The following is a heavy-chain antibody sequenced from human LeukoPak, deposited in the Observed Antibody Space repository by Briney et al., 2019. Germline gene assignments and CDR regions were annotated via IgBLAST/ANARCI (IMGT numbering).Heavy chain of an antibody. Sequence: GGSLRLSCAASGFTFSSYSMNWVRQAPGKGLEWVSSISSSSSYIYYADPVKGRFTISRDNAKNSLYLQMNNLRAEDTAVYYCATGRDDSSGYRHDIDYWGQGTLVTVSS. CDR1: GFTFSSYS. CDR2: ISSSSSYI. CDR3: ATGRDDSSGYRHDIDY. V-gene: IGHV3-21*01. J-gene: IGHJ4*02. D-gene: IGHD3-22*01.